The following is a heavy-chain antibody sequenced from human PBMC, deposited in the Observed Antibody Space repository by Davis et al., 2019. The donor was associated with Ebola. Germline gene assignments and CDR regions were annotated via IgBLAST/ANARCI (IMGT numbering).Heavy chain of an antibody. CDR2: INHSGST. Sequence: ESLKISCAASGFIFSSYVMSWIRQPPGKGLEWIGEINHSGSTNYNPSLKSRVTISVDTSKNQFSLKLSSVTAADTAVYYCAGRQRPNKTMIVVVSDAFDIWGQGTMVTVSS. D-gene: IGHD3-22*01. V-gene: IGHV4-34*08. J-gene: IGHJ3*02. CDR3: AGRQRPNKTMIVVVSDAFDI. CDR1: GFIFSSYV.